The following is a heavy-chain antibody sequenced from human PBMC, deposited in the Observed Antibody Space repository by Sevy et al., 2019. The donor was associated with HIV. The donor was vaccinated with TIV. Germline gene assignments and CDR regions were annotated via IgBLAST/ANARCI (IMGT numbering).Heavy chain of an antibody. CDR3: ARPRANYVDNYFFYAMDV. J-gene: IGHJ6*02. D-gene: IGHD4-17*01. CDR2: ISFDKSDK. V-gene: IGHV3-30-3*01. Sequence: GSLRLSCAASGFAFTNYYAMHWVRQAPGKGLEWVALISFDKSDKYYADSVKGRFTISRDNFKNTLYLQMNSLTTEDTAVYYCARPRANYVDNYFFYAMDVWGQGTTVTVSS. CDR1: GFAFTNYYA.